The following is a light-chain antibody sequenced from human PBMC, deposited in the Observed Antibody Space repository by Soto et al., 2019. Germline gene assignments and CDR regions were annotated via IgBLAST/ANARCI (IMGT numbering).Light chain of an antibody. J-gene: IGLJ1*01. V-gene: IGLV2-14*01. CDR2: DVS. CDR3: SSYTSSSTLLYV. CDR1: SSDVGGYNY. Sequence: QSVLTQPASVSGSPGQSITISCTGTSSDVGGYNYVSWYQQHPGKAPKLMIYDVSNRPSGVSNRFSGSKSGNTASLTISGLKAEDEADYYCSSYTSSSTLLYVFETWTKLTVL.